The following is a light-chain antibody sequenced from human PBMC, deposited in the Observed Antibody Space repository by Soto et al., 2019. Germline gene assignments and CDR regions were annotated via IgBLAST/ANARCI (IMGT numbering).Light chain of an antibody. CDR3: HQYADWPRT. Sequence: EIVMTQSPATLSVSPGERVTLSCRASQTVTNNFLAWYQQKRGQPPRLLIYHSSNRAAGIPDRFSGSGSGTEFTLAISSLQSDDFAVYYCHQYADWPRTFGGGTRVEIK. CDR2: HSS. V-gene: IGKV3D-15*01. J-gene: IGKJ4*01. CDR1: QTVTNN.